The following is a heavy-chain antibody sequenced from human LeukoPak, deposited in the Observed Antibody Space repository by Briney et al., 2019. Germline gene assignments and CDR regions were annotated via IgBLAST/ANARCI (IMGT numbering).Heavy chain of an antibody. Sequence: PSETLSLTCTVSGDSISSSGYSWGWIRQPPGKGLEWIGIIHFSGTTYYNPSLKSRVTISVDTSKNQFSLKLTSVTAADTAVYYCARFRGVVSSSLLDFWGQGTLVTVSS. CDR3: ARFRGVVSSSLLDF. V-gene: IGHV4-39*01. D-gene: IGHD3-10*01. CDR1: GDSISSSGYS. CDR2: IHFSGTT. J-gene: IGHJ4*02.